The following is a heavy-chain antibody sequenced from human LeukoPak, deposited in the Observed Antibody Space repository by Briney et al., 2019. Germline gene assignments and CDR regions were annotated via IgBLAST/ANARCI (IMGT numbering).Heavy chain of an antibody. V-gene: IGHV1-69*05. CDR3: AGDGIAVAGIDYYYMDV. CDR2: FIPMFGTA. Sequence: SVKVSCKASGDTFSSYAVTWVRQAPGQGLEWMGGFIPMFGTADYGQKFQDRVSISMDESSTTTYMEVSSLTSEDTAVYYCAGDGIAVAGIDYYYMDVWGKGTTVTVSS. D-gene: IGHD6-19*01. CDR1: GDTFSSYA. J-gene: IGHJ6*03.